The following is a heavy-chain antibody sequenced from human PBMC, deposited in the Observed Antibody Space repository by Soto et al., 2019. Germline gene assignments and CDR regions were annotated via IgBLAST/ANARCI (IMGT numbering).Heavy chain of an antibody. D-gene: IGHD3-22*01. CDR2: ISAYNGNT. J-gene: IGHJ4*02. CDR3: AREWGYYYDSSGYYYGDFDY. CDR1: GYTFTSYG. Sequence: GASVKVSCKASGYTFTSYGISWVRQAPGQGLEWMGWISAYNGNTNYAQELQGRVTITTDTSTSTAYMELRSLRSDDTAVYYCAREWGYYYDSSGYYYGDFDYWGQGTLVTVSS. V-gene: IGHV1-18*04.